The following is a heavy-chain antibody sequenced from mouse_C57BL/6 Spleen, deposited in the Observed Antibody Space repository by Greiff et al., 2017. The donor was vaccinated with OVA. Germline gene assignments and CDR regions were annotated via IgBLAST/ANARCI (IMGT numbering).Heavy chain of an antibody. CDR2: IDPEDGET. CDR3: VYGSSRYYYAMDY. CDR1: GFNIKDYY. V-gene: IGHV14-2*01. Sequence: VQLQQSGAELVKPGASVKLSCTASGFNIKDYYLHWVKQRTEQGLEWIGRIDPEDGETKYAPKFQGKATITADTSSNTAYLQLSSLTAEDTAVYYCVYGSSRYYYAMDYWGQGTSVTVSS. D-gene: IGHD1-1*01. J-gene: IGHJ4*01.